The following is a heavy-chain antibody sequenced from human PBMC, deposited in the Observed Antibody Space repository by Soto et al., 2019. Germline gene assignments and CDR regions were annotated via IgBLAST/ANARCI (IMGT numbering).Heavy chain of an antibody. V-gene: IGHV1-2*02. CDR2: INAHSGGT. Sequence: GGSVKGSFKASGFSFTGYYIHLLRQAPGQGLEWMGWINAHSGGTEYAQKFQGRVTLTRDTSIATAYLTLTSLTSDDTALYYCAKDLTRQLAYWLDPWGQGTKVTVSS. CDR3: AKDLTRQLAYWLDP. D-gene: IGHD6-6*01. J-gene: IGHJ5*02. CDR1: GFSFTGYY.